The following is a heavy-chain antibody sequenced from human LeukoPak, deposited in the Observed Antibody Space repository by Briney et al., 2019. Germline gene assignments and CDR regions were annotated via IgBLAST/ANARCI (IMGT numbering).Heavy chain of an antibody. CDR1: GGSISSGGYY. J-gene: IGHJ6*03. CDR3: TTTGMATTLYYYYMDV. Sequence: SETLSLTCTVSGGSISSGGYYWSWIRQPPGKGLEWIGYIYHSGSTYYNPSLKSRVTISVDRSKNQFSLKLSSVTAADTAVYYCTTTGMATTLYYYYMDVWGKGTTVTVSS. V-gene: IGHV4-30-2*01. D-gene: IGHD5-24*01. CDR2: IYHSGST.